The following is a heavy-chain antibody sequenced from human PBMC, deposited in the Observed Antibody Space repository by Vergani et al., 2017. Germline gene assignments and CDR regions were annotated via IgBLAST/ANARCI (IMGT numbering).Heavy chain of an antibody. J-gene: IGHJ5*02. Sequence: QVQLVQSGAEVKKPGSSVKVSCKASGGTFSSYTLSWVRQAPGQGLEWMGRIIPILGIANYAQKFQGRVTRTADETTSTAYMGLSSLRSEDTAVYYCARERRGEQGLVRWFDPWGQGTLVTVSS. V-gene: IGHV1-69*08. CDR3: ARERRGEQGLVRWFDP. D-gene: IGHD6-19*01. CDR1: GGTFSSYT. CDR2: IIPILGIA.